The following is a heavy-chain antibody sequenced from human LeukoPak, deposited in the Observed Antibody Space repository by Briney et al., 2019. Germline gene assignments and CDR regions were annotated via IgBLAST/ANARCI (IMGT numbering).Heavy chain of an antibody. J-gene: IGHJ5*02. CDR3: ARARITMVRGAKNWFDP. CDR1: GGSFSGYY. Sequence: SETLSLTCAVYGGSFSGYYWSWIRQPPGKGLEWIGEINHSGSTNYNPSLKSRVTISVDTSKNQFSLKLSSVTAADTAVYYCARARITMVRGAKNWFDPWGQGTLVTVSS. CDR2: INHSGST. V-gene: IGHV4-34*01. D-gene: IGHD3-10*01.